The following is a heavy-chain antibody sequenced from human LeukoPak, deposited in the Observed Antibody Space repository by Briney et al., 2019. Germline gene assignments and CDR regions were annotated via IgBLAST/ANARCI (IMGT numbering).Heavy chain of an antibody. V-gene: IGHV1-69*13. J-gene: IGHJ3*02. CDR1: VGTFSSYA. Sequence: SVKVSCKASVGTFSSYAISWVRQAPGQGLEWMGGIIPIFGTANYAQKFQGRVTITADESTSTAYMELSSLRSEDTAVYYCARDLAPYSGSLHAFDIWGQGTMVTVSP. CDR3: ARDLAPYSGSLHAFDI. D-gene: IGHD1-26*01. CDR2: IIPIFGTA.